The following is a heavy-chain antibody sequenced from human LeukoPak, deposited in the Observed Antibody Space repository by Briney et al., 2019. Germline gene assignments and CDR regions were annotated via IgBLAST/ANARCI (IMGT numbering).Heavy chain of an antibody. V-gene: IGHV1-2*02. D-gene: IGHD2-15*01. CDR3: ARYYCSGGSCYKWYYFDY. CDR2: INPNSGGT. CDR1: GYTFTGYY. Sequence: ASVKVSCKASGYTFTGYYMHWVRQAPGQGLEWMGWINPNSGGTNYAQKFQGRVTMTRDTSISTAYMELSRLRSDDTAVYYCARYYCSGGSCYKWYYFDYWGQGTLVTVSS. J-gene: IGHJ4*02.